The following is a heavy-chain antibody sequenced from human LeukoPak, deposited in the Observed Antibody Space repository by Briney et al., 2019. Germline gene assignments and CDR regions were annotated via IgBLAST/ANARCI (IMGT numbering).Heavy chain of an antibody. CDR1: GYTFTGYY. D-gene: IGHD2-15*01. V-gene: IGHV1-2*02. CDR2: INPNSGGT. J-gene: IGHJ4*02. Sequence: ASVKVSCKASGYTFTGYYMHWVRQAPGQGLEWMGWINPNSGGTNYAQKFQGRVTMTRDTSTSTAYMELSRLRSDDTAVYYCAREGEEVVAAIDYWGQGTLVTVSS. CDR3: AREGEEVVAAIDY.